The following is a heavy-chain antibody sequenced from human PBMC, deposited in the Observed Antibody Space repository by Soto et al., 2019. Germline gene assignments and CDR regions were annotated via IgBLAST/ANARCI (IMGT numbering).Heavy chain of an antibody. Sequence: ASVKVSCKASGYTFTSYGISWVRQAPGQGLEWMGWISAYNGKTNYAQKVHGRVTMTTDTSRSTAYMKLMSLRSDDTAVYYCARGLYNGSHYWGQGTLVTVSS. CDR2: ISAYNGKT. J-gene: IGHJ4*02. CDR1: GYTFTSYG. D-gene: IGHD1-26*01. CDR3: ARGLYNGSHY. V-gene: IGHV1-18*04.